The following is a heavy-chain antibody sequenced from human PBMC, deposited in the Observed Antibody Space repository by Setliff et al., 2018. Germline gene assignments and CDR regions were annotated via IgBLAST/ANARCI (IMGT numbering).Heavy chain of an antibody. CDR2: IYYSGST. D-gene: IGHD3-16*02. J-gene: IGHJ4*02. Sequence: SETLSLTCTVSGGSISSGGYYWSWIRQPPGKGLEWIGYIYYSGSTYYNPSLKSRVTISVDTSKNQFSLKLSSVTAADTAVYYCARDNNPGYRGYWGRFDYWGQGTLVTVSS. V-gene: IGHV4-31*03. CDR1: GGSISSGGYY. CDR3: ARDNNPGYRGYWGRFDY.